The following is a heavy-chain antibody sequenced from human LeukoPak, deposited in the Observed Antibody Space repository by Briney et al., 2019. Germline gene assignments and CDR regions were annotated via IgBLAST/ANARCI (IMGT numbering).Heavy chain of an antibody. CDR3: ARVSGYDFWSGYFSGPPHGTYYYYGMDV. CDR1: GYTFTSYG. CDR2: ISAYNGNT. J-gene: IGHJ6*02. Sequence: GASVKVSCKASGYTFTSYGISWVRQAPGQGLEWMGWISAYNGNTNYAQKLQGRVTMTTDTSTSTAYMELRSLRSDDTAVYYCARVSGYDFWSGYFSGPPHGTYYYYGMDVWGQGTTVTVSS. V-gene: IGHV1-18*01. D-gene: IGHD3-3*01.